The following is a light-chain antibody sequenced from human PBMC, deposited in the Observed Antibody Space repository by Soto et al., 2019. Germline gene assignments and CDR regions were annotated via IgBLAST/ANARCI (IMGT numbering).Light chain of an antibody. CDR2: DAS. Sequence: EIVMTQSPAALSVSLGERVSLTCRASQGVSSYLAWYQQKPGQAPRLLLSDASTRATDIPARFSGSGSGTDFTITISSLPASDVAVYYCLQYSTWPPLYTFGQGTKLEIK. J-gene: IGKJ2*01. V-gene: IGKV3-15*01. CDR3: LQYSTWPPLYT. CDR1: QGVSSY.